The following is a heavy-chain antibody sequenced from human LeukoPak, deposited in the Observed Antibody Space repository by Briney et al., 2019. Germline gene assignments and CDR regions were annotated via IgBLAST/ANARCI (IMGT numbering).Heavy chain of an antibody. J-gene: IGHJ4*02. CDR1: GFTFSSYW. CDR3: ARDGDYHTEEFDY. CDR2: IKQDGSEK. D-gene: IGHD4-17*01. Sequence: GGTLRLSCAASGFTFSSYWMSWVRQAPGKGLEWVANIKQDGSEKYYVDSVKGRFTISRDNAKNSLYLQMNSLGAEDTAVYYCARDGDYHTEEFDYWGQGTLVTVSS. V-gene: IGHV3-7*01.